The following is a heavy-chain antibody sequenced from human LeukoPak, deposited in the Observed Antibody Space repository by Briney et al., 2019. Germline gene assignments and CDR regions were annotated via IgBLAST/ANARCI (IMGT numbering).Heavy chain of an antibody. Sequence: GASVKVSCKASGYTFTSYGISWVRQAPGQGLEWMGWISAYNGNTNYAQKLQGRVTMTTDTSTSTACMELRSLRSDDTAVYYCATYCSSTSCYSPYYYYGMDVWGQGTTVTVSS. V-gene: IGHV1-18*01. J-gene: IGHJ6*02. D-gene: IGHD2-2*01. CDR2: ISAYNGNT. CDR3: ATYCSSTSCYSPYYYYGMDV. CDR1: GYTFTSYG.